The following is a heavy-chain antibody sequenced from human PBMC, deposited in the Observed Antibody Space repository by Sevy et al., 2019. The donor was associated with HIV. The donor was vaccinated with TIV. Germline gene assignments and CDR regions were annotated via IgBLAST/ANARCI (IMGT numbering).Heavy chain of an antibody. D-gene: IGHD6-13*01. CDR3: ARGSIAAAGSSYFDY. V-gene: IGHV4-34*01. CDR1: GGSFSGYY. CDR2: INHSGST. Sequence: SETLSLTCAVYGGSFSGYYWSWIRQPPGKGLEWIGEINHSGSTNYNPSLKSRVTISVDTSKNQFSLKLSSVTAADTAVYYCARGSIAAAGSSYFDYWGQGTLVTVSS. J-gene: IGHJ4*02.